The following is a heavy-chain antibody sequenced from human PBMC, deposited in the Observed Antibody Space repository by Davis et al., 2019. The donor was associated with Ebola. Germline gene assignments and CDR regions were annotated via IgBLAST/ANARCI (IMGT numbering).Heavy chain of an antibody. Sequence: ASVKVSCKASGYTFTSYGISWVRQAPGQGLEWMGWISAYNGNTNYAQKLQGRVTMTTDTSTSTAYMELRSLRSDDTAVYYCARLWFGELFSNHHYYYYYMDVWGKGTTVTVSS. D-gene: IGHD3-10*01. CDR1: GYTFTSYG. V-gene: IGHV1-18*04. CDR2: ISAYNGNT. J-gene: IGHJ6*03. CDR3: ARLWFGELFSNHHYYYYYMDV.